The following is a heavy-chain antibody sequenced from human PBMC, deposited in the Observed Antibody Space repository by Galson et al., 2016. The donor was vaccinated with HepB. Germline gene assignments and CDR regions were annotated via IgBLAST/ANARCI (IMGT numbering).Heavy chain of an antibody. J-gene: IGHJ3*02. CDR3: AKRHDPYCKRANCYDDGFDI. CDR1: GGSISSTSDY. D-gene: IGHD2-2*01. V-gene: IGHV4-39*01. Sequence: SETLSLTCTVSGGSISSTSDYWGWIRQPPGKGLEWIGSIYYSGSTYYNPSLKSRVTISVDTSKNQFSLKLSSVTAADTAVDYCAKRHDPYCKRANCYDDGFDIWGQGTMVTVSS. CDR2: IYYSGST.